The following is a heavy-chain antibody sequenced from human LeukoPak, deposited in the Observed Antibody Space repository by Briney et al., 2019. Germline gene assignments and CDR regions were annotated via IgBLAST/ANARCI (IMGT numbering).Heavy chain of an antibody. CDR2: IYYSGST. V-gene: IGHV4-61*01. CDR1: GDSVSSGSYY. Sequence: SETLSLTCTVSGDSVSSGSYYWSWIRQPPGKGLEWIGYIYYSGSTNYNPSLKSRVTISVDTSKNQFSLKLSSVTAADTAVYYCARGGTYSSGWQGYYFDYWGQGTLVTVSS. D-gene: IGHD6-19*01. J-gene: IGHJ4*02. CDR3: ARGGTYSSGWQGYYFDY.